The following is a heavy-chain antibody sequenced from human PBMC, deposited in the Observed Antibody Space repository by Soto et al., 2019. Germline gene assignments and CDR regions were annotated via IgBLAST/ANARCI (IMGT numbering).Heavy chain of an antibody. D-gene: IGHD3-9*01. V-gene: IGHV3-23*01. Sequence: PGGSLRLSCAASGFTFSSYAMSWVRQAPGKGLEWVSAISGSGGSTYYADSVKGRFTISRDNSKNTLYLQMNSLRAEDTAVYYCAKDLGPYYDILTGYYLSHYYYYGMDVWGQGTTVTVS. CDR3: AKDLGPYYDILTGYYLSHYYYYGMDV. J-gene: IGHJ6*02. CDR2: ISGSGGST. CDR1: GFTFSSYA.